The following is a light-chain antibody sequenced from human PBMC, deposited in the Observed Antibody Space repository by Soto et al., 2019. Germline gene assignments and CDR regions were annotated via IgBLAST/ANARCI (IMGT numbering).Light chain of an antibody. CDR2: TTS. CDR3: QQSYNTPCT. Sequence: DIQMTQSPSSFSSSVCERFTITCRASQSISGWLAWHQQKPGKAPKLLIYTTSSWHSGVPARFSGSGSETDFTLTITSLQPEDFATYSCQQSYNTPCTFDPGTKVDIK. J-gene: IGKJ1*01. CDR1: QSISGW. V-gene: IGKV1-39*01.